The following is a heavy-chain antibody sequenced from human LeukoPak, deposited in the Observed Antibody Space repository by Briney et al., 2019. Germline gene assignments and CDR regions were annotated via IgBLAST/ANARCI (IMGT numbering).Heavy chain of an antibody. CDR3: AKRSLYSGSYFVLDY. J-gene: IGHJ4*02. CDR2: ISYDGSNK. V-gene: IGHV3-30*18. Sequence: GRSLRLSCAASGFTFSSYGMHWVRQAPGKGLEWVPVISYDGSNKYYADSVKGRFTISRDNSKNTLYLQMNSLRAEDTAVYYCAKRSLYSGSYFVLDYWGQGTLVTVSS. CDR1: GFTFSSYG. D-gene: IGHD1-26*01.